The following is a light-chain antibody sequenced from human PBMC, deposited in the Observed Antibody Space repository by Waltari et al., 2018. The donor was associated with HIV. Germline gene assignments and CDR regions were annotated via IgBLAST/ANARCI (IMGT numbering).Light chain of an antibody. CDR3: CSYARTSTYV. CDR2: DVS. CDR1: SSDVGGYNY. Sequence: QSALTQPASVSGSPGQSITISCAGTSSDVGGYNYVSWYQQHPGKAPKLMIYDVSKRPSGVSTRFSGSKSGNTASLTISGLQAEDEADYYCCSYARTSTYVFGTGTKVTVL. V-gene: IGLV2-23*02. J-gene: IGLJ1*01.